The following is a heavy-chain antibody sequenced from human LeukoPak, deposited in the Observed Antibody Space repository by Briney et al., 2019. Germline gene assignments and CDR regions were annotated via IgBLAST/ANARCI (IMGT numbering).Heavy chain of an antibody. V-gene: IGHV3-21*04. D-gene: IGHD4-17*01. CDR2: ISGSSNYI. CDR1: GFTFSSYS. Sequence: PGGSLRLSCAASGFTFSSYSMNWVRQAPGKGLEWVSSISGSSNYIYYADSVKGRFTISRDNSQNTLYLQMNSLRADETAIHYCARAPGGFHGDYSPIAYWGQGTLVTVSS. CDR3: ARAPGGFHGDYSPIAY. J-gene: IGHJ4*02.